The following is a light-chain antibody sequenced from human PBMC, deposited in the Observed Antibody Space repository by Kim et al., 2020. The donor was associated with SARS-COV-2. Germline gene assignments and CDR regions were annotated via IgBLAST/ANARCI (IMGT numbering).Light chain of an antibody. CDR3: QQYNSWPQT. CDR2: GAS. V-gene: IGKV3-15*01. J-gene: IGKJ1*01. CDR1: QSVTTN. Sequence: VSPGDGATLSCRASQSVTTNLAWYQQKPGQPPRLLIHGASTRAIGVPPRFSGRGSGTDFTLTISGLQSEDFAVYFCQQYNSWPQTFGQGTRVEVK.